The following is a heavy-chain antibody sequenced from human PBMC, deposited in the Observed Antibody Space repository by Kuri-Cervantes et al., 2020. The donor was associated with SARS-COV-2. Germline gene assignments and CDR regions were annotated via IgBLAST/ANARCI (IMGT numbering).Heavy chain of an antibody. CDR2: ISSSSSYI. V-gene: IGHV3-21*01. CDR3: ARGLAFDP. Sequence: ETLSLTCAASGFTFSSYSMNWVRQAPGKGLEWVSSISSSSSYIYYADSVKGRFTISRDNAKNSLYLQMNSLRAEDTAVYYCARGLAFDPWGQGTLVTVSS. CDR1: GFTFSSYS. D-gene: IGHD3-3*02. J-gene: IGHJ5*02.